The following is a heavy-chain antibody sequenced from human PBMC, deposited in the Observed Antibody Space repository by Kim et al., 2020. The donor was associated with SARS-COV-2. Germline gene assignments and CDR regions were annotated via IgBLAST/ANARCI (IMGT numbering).Heavy chain of an antibody. CDR3: AKAVLRGVNYYYYGMDV. CDR2: ISYDGSNK. Sequence: GGSLRLSCVDSEFTFSTYGMFWVRQAPGKGLEWVAIISYDGSNKYYADSVKGRFTISRDNSENTLYLQMNSLRAEDTAVYSCAKAVLRGVNYYYYGMDVWGQGTTVTVSS. D-gene: IGHD3-10*01. J-gene: IGHJ6*02. V-gene: IGHV3-30*18. CDR1: EFTFSTYG.